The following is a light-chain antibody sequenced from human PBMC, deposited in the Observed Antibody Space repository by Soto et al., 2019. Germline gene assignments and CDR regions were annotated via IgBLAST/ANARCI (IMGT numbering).Light chain of an antibody. Sequence: QSVLTQPASVSGSPGQSITISCTGSSSDIGDYDFVSWYQQHPGQAPKLMIYEVSNRPSGVSTRFSASKSGNTASLTISGLQAEDEATYFCSSYTSTTNIYVFGGGTKVTVL. J-gene: IGLJ1*01. CDR1: SSDIGDYDF. V-gene: IGLV2-14*01. CDR2: EVS. CDR3: SSYTSTTNIYV.